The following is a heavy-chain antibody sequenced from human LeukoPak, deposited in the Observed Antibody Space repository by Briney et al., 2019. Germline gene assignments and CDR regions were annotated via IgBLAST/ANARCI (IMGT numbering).Heavy chain of an antibody. CDR2: ISDSGGIT. Sequence: GSLRLSCAASGFTFSSYAMNWVRQAPGKGLEWVSGISDSGGITYYADSVKGRFTISRDNAKNSLYLQMNSLRAEDTALYYCAKGNYYDSSGYSGKFDPWGQGTLVTVSS. V-gene: IGHV3-23*01. J-gene: IGHJ5*02. CDR3: AKGNYYDSSGYSGKFDP. CDR1: GFTFSSYA. D-gene: IGHD3-22*01.